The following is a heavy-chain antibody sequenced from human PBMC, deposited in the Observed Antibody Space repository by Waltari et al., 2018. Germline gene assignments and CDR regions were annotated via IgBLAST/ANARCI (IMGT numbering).Heavy chain of an antibody. J-gene: IGHJ4*02. CDR2: IYTSGST. V-gene: IGHV4-61*09. Sequence: QGQLQESGPGLVKPSQTLSLTCTVSGGAISSGSYSWSWIRQPAGKGLAWIGYIYTSGSTNYNPSLKSRVTISVDTSKNQFSLKLSSVTAADTAVYYCARESGYDYNLYYWGQGTLVTVSS. CDR1: GGAISSGSYS. D-gene: IGHD5-12*01. CDR3: ARESGYDYNLYY.